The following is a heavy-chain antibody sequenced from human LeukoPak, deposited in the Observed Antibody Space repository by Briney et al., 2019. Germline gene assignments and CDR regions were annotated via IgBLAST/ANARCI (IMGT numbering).Heavy chain of an antibody. V-gene: IGHV3-11*06. J-gene: IGHJ5*02. CDR2: ISSSSSYT. CDR1: GFAFSDYY. D-gene: IGHD6-13*01. CDR3: ARGGMSSSWYLGMAWSDP. Sequence: GSLRLSCAASGFAFSDYYMSWIRQAPGKGLEWVSYISSSSSYTNYADSVKGRFTISRDNAKNSLYLQMNSLRAEDTAVYYCARGGMSSSWYLGMAWSDPWGQGTLVTVSS.